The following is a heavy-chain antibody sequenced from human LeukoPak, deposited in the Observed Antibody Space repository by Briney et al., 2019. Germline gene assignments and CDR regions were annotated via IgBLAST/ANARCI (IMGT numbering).Heavy chain of an antibody. CDR2: ISAYNGNT. J-gene: IGHJ4*02. V-gene: IGHV1-18*01. Sequence: ASVTLSCTASGYAFTSYGISWVRQAPGQGLEWMGWISAYNGNTNYAQKLQGRVTMTTDTSTSTAYMELRSLRSDDTAVYCSAREGLDYYGSGSYYSDYWGQGTLVTVSS. D-gene: IGHD3-10*01. CDR1: GYAFTSYG. CDR3: AREGLDYYGSGSYYSDY.